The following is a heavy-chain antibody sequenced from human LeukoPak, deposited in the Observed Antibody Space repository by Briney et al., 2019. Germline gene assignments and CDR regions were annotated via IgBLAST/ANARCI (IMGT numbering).Heavy chain of an antibody. CDR2: IYTSGST. CDR1: GGSISYYY. D-gene: IGHD3/OR15-3a*01. Sequence: SETLSLTCTVSGGSISYYYWSWIRQPAGKGLEWIGRIYTSGSTNYNPSLKSRVTMSVDTSKSLFSLKLSSVTAADTAVYYCARHLRWTTLDYWGQGTLVTVSS. J-gene: IGHJ4*02. CDR3: ARHLRWTTLDY. V-gene: IGHV4-4*07.